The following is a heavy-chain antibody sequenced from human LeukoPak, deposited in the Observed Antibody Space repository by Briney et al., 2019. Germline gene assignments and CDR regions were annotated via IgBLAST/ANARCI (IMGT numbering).Heavy chain of an antibody. D-gene: IGHD2-21*01. CDR2: IKQDGSEK. J-gene: IGHJ4*02. CDR3: ARPAADCGGDCYWAFDY. V-gene: IGHV3-7*01. CDR1: GFTFSSYW. Sequence: GGSLRLSCAASGFTFSSYWMSWVRQAPGRGLEWVANIKQDGSEKYYVDSVKGRFTISRDNAKNSLYLQMNSLRAEDTAVYYCARPAADCGGDCYWAFDYWGQGTLVTVSS.